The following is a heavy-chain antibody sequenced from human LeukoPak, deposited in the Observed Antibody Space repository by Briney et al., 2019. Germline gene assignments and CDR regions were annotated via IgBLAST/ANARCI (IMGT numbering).Heavy chain of an antibody. CDR3: ARGASYYFGSGMSYYFDY. CDR2: IFYSGST. J-gene: IGHJ4*02. Sequence: SETLSLTCTVSGGSISSHYWSWIRQPPGRGLEWFGFIFYSGSTNYNPSLKSRVTISVDTSKNQFSLRLSSVTAADTAVYYCARGASYYFGSGMSYYFDYWGQGTLVTVSS. CDR1: GGSISSHY. D-gene: IGHD3-10*01. V-gene: IGHV4-59*11.